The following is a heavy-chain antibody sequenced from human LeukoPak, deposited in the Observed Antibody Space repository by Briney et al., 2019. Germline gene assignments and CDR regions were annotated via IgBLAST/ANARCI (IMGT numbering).Heavy chain of an antibody. CDR2: ISSSGSTI. CDR1: GFTFSDYY. J-gene: IGHJ4*02. D-gene: IGHD3-22*01. V-gene: IGHV3-11*01. Sequence: GGSLRLSCAASGFTFSDYYMSWIRQAPGKGLEWVSYISSSGSTIYYADSVKGRFTISRDNSKNTLYLQMNSLRAEDTAVYYCAKATYYYDSSGYPTLYYFDYWGQGTLVTVSS. CDR3: AKATYYYDSSGYPTLYYFDY.